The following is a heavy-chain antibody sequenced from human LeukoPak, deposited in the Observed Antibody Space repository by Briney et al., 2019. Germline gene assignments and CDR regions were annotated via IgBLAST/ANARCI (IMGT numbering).Heavy chain of an antibody. CDR3: AKDPNGDYIGAFDI. V-gene: IGHV3-23*01. Sequence: GSLRLSCTTPKFNFHTYGLTWVRRAPGKELEWVSSISGSGGSTQYAASVQGRFTISRDNSKNTLYLQMNSLRAEDTAVYYCAKDPNGDYIGAFDIWGQGTMVTVSS. CDR1: KFNFHTYG. J-gene: IGHJ3*02. D-gene: IGHD4-17*01. CDR2: ISGSGGST.